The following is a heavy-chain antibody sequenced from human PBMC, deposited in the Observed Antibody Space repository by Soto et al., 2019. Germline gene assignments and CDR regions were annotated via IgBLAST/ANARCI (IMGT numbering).Heavy chain of an antibody. V-gene: IGHV4-39*01. CDR1: GGPISSSPYH. D-gene: IGHD1-1*01. CDR2: IYYNGNT. J-gene: IGHJ4*02. CDR3: ARHGPLTNNWNQLNC. Sequence: QLQLQESGPGLVKPSETLSLTCTVSGGPISSSPYHWAWIRQPPGKGLQWIGNIYYNGNTFYNPSLRSRVTISIDTSKSQFSLGLSSVTASDTAVYYCARHGPLTNNWNQLNCWGQGTLVTVSS.